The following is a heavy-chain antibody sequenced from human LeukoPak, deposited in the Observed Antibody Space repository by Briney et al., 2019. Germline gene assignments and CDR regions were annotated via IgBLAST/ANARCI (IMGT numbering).Heavy chain of an antibody. CDR1: GYSFTSYW. J-gene: IGHJ4*02. CDR3: ARLPDYGSGSYYNGFDY. V-gene: IGHV5-51*01. Sequence: GESLQISCKGSGYSFTSYWIGWVRQMPGKGLEWTGSIYPGDSDTRYSPSFQGQVTISADKSIRTAYLQWSSLKASDTAMYYRARLPDYGSGSYYNGFDYWGQGTLVTVSS. D-gene: IGHD3-10*01. CDR2: IYPGDSDT.